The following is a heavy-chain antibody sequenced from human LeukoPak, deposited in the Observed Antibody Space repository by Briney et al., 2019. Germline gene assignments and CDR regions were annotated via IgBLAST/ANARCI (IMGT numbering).Heavy chain of an antibody. J-gene: IGHJ4*02. CDR2: ISGSGGST. D-gene: IGHD3-3*01. V-gene: IGHV3-23*01. CDR1: GFTFSSYA. CDR3: AKKKDFGVVTPFDY. Sequence: GGSLRLSCAASGFTFSSYAMSWVRQAPGKGLEWVSAISGSGGSTCYADSVKGRFTISRDNSKNTLYLQMNSLRAEDTAVYYCAKKKDFGVVTPFDYWGQGTLVTVSS.